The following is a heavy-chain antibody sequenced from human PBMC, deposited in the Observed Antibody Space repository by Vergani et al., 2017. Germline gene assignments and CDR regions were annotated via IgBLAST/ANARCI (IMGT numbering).Heavy chain of an antibody. D-gene: IGHD3-22*01. J-gene: IGHJ6*02. CDR1: GGSFSGYY. CDR3: ARHITMINYYYYYGMDV. CDR2: INHSGST. Sequence: QVQLQQWGAGLLKPSETLSLTCAVYGGSFSGYYWSWIRQPPGKGLEWIGEINHSGSTNYNPSLKSLVTISVDTSKNQFSLKLSSVTAADTAVYYCARHITMINYYYYYGMDVWGQGTTVTVSS. V-gene: IGHV4-34*01.